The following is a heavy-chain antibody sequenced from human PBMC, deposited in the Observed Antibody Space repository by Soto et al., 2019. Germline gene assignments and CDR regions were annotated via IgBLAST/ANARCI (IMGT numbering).Heavy chain of an antibody. Sequence: PSETLSLTCTVSGVSISSRGFYWIWIRQHPGKGLEWIDYIYYSGSTYYNPSLKSRVTISPYTSKNQFSLKLDSVTAADAAVYYCARAYSSWYWDYWGQGTLVTVSS. D-gene: IGHD6-13*01. CDR2: IYYSGST. J-gene: IGHJ4*02. CDR3: ARAYSSWYWDY. CDR1: GVSISSRGFY. V-gene: IGHV4-31*03.